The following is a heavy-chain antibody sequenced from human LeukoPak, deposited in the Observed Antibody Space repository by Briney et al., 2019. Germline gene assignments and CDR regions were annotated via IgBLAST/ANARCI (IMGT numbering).Heavy chain of an antibody. D-gene: IGHD3-10*01. J-gene: IGHJ4*02. CDR1: GGSISITGIS. CDR2: VYHSGST. CDR3: ARGAPHYYGSGSYSPPFDY. Sequence: SETLSLTCTVSGGSISITGISWNWVRQPPGKGLEWIGCVYHSGSTYLNPSLKSRVTISVDTSKNQFSLKLSSVTAADTAVYYCARGAPHYYGSGSYSPPFDYWGQGTLVTVSS. V-gene: IGHV4-30-2*01.